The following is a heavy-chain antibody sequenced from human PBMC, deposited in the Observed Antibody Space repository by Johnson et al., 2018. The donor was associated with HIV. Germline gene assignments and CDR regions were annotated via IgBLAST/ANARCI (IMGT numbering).Heavy chain of an antibody. CDR2: IYSGGST. J-gene: IGHJ3*01. D-gene: IGHD3-10*01. Sequence: VQLVESGGGVVQPGRSLRLSCAASGFTVSSNYMSWVRQAPGKGLEWVSVIYSGGSTYYTDSVKGRFTISRDNSKNTVYLQMNSLRAEDTAVYYCTRDRDGVGVSWGQGTMVTVSS. CDR3: TRDRDGVGVS. V-gene: IGHV3-66*01. CDR1: GFTVSSNY.